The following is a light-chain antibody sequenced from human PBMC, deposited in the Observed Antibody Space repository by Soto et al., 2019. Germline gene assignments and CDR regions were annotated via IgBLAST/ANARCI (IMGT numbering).Light chain of an antibody. CDR1: QSVRRS. Sequence: EIVLTQSPATLSLSPGERATLSCRASQSVRRSLAWYQQQPGQAPRLLIYDASNRATGIPPRFSGSGSGTDFTLTISSLEPKDFAVYYCQQYNKWPLTFGQGTKVEIK. V-gene: IGKV3-11*01. J-gene: IGKJ1*01. CDR2: DAS. CDR3: QQYNKWPLT.